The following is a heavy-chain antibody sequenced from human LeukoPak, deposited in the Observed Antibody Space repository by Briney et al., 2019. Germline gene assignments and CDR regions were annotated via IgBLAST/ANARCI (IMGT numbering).Heavy chain of an antibody. V-gene: IGHV3-21*01. J-gene: IGHJ4*02. CDR2: ISSSSSYI. CDR3: ARGQPTPHSSGWYGGGFSRGYFDY. CDR1: GFTFSSYS. Sequence: PGGSLRLSCAASGFTFSSYSMNWVRQAPGKGLEWVSSISSSSSYIYYADSVKGRFTISRDNSKNTLYLQMNSLRAEDTAVYYCARGQPTPHSSGWYGGGFSRGYFDYWGQGTLVTVSS. D-gene: IGHD6-19*01.